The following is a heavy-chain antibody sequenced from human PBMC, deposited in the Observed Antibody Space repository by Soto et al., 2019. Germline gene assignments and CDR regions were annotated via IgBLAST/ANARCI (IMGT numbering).Heavy chain of an antibody. CDR2: ISAYNGNT. V-gene: IGHV1-18*01. CDR1: GYTFTSYG. D-gene: IGHD2-8*01. Sequence: ASVKVSCKASGYTFTSYGISWVRQAPGQGLEWMGWISAYNGNTNYAQKLQGRVTMTTDTSTSTAYMELRSLRSDDTAVYYCARVIKIVYSRSGDYPDYWGQGTLVTVSS. J-gene: IGHJ4*02. CDR3: ARVIKIVYSRSGDYPDY.